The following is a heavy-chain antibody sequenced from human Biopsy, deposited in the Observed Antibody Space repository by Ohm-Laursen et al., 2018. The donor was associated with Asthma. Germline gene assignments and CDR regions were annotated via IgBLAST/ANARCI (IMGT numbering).Heavy chain of an antibody. Sequence: SLRLSCTASGFVFSQCGMYWLRQGPGKGLEWVDLVSSHGHNKYYEDSVKGRFTISRDNSKNRLHLQINTLRVEDSAVYYCAIQSGQDYGGGSAFDTWGQGTLVAVSS. J-gene: IGHJ3*02. D-gene: IGHD4-23*01. CDR3: AIQSGQDYGGGSAFDT. CDR2: VSSHGHNK. CDR1: GFVFSQCG. V-gene: IGHV3-30*03.